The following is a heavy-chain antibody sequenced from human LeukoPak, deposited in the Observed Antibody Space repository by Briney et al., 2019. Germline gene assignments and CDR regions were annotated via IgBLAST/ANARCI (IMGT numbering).Heavy chain of an antibody. CDR3: ARAVAGTGEYYYYYMDV. J-gene: IGHJ6*03. Sequence: ASVKVSCKASGYTFTSYGINWVRQATGQGLEWTGWMNPNSGNTGYAQKFQGRVTITRNTSISTAYMELSSLRSEDTAVYYCARAVAGTGEYYYYYMDVWGKGTTVTVSS. V-gene: IGHV1-8*01. D-gene: IGHD6-19*01. CDR1: GYTFTSYG. CDR2: MNPNSGNT.